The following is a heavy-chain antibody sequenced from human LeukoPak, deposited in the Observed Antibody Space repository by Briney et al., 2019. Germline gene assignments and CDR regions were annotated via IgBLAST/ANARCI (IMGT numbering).Heavy chain of an antibody. CDR2: ISWNSGSI. CDR1: GFTFDDYA. CDR3: ARGQGVVVITYFDY. V-gene: IGHV3-9*01. J-gene: IGHJ4*02. Sequence: GGSLRLSCAASGFTFDDYAMHWVRQAPGKGLEWVSGISWNSGSIGYADSVKGRFTISRDNAKNSLYLQMNSLRAKDTAVYYCARGQGVVVITYFDYWGQGTLVTVSS. D-gene: IGHD3-22*01.